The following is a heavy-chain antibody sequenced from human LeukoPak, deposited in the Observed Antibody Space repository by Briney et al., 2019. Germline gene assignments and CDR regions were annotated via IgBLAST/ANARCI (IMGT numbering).Heavy chain of an antibody. J-gene: IGHJ4*02. D-gene: IGHD6-13*01. V-gene: IGHV3-9*01. Sequence: GGSLRLSCAASGFTFDDYAMHWVRQAPGKGLEWVSGISGNSGSIGYADSVKGRFTISRDNAKNSLYLQMNSLRAEDTALYYCAKGFSSSWTTSFDYWGQGTLVTVSS. CDR1: GFTFDDYA. CDR3: AKGFSSSWTTSFDY. CDR2: ISGNSGSI.